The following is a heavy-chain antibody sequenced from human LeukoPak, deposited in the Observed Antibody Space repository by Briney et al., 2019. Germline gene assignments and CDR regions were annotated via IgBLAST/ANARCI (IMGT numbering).Heavy chain of an antibody. V-gene: IGHV4-39*01. CDR1: GGSIITGSWS. CDR2: FHYSGST. Sequence: SETLSLTCTVPGGSIITGSWSWGWIRQSPGKGLEWIGTFHYSGSTYYNLSLKSRVTISVDTSRNQFSLNLRSVTAADTAVYFCARLPTGYPNWFDVWGQGTLVTVSS. CDR3: ARLPTGYPNWFDV. D-gene: IGHD3-9*01. J-gene: IGHJ5*02.